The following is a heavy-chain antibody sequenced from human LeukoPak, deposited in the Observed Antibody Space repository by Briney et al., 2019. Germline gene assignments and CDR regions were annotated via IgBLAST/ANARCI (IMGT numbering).Heavy chain of an antibody. Sequence: GASVKVSCKASGYTFIAYYMHWVRQAPGQGLEWMGWISVYNGNTNYAQKFQGRVTMTTDTSTSTAHMELRSLRSDDTAVYYCARQGYSGHSQGAADYWGQGTLVTVSS. D-gene: IGHD4-23*01. CDR2: ISVYNGNT. V-gene: IGHV1-18*04. CDR1: GYTFIAYY. CDR3: ARQGYSGHSQGAADY. J-gene: IGHJ4*02.